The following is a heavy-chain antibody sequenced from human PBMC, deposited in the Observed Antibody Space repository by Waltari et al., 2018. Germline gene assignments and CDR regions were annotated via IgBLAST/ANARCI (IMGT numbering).Heavy chain of an antibody. Sequence: QVRLVESGGGVVQPGGSLRLSCAASGFTFSSYGMHWVRTPPGKGLVWVAFIRYDGSNKYYADSVKGRFTISRDNSKNTLYLQMNSLRAEDTAVYYCAKDTNWVQGTLVTVSS. V-gene: IGHV3-30*02. D-gene: IGHD3-3*01. CDR3: AKDTN. CDR1: GFTFSSYG. J-gene: IGHJ4*02. CDR2: IRYDGSNK.